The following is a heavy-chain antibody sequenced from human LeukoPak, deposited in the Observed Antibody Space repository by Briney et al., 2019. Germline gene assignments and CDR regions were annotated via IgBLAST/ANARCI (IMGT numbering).Heavy chain of an antibody. CDR3: ARDHPYYDFWSGYSRAFDI. CDR1: GFTFSSYA. J-gene: IGHJ3*02. V-gene: IGHV3-30*04. D-gene: IGHD3-3*01. Sequence: GGSLRLSCAASGFTFSSYAMHWVRQAPGKGLEWVAVISYDGSNKYYADSVKGRFTISRDNSKNTLYLQMNSLRAEDTAVYYCARDHPYYDFWSGYSRAFDIWGQGTMVTVSS. CDR2: ISYDGSNK.